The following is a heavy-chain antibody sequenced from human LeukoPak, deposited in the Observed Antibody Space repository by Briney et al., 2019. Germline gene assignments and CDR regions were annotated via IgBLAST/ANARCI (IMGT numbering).Heavy chain of an antibody. D-gene: IGHD3-9*01. Sequence: TGGSLRLSCAASGFTFSTYAMNWVRQAPGKGLGWVSAISGSGGSTYYADSVKGRFTISRDNSKNTLYLQMNSLRAEDTAVYYCAKDGRRYFDRAYFDYWGQGTLVTVSS. CDR2: ISGSGGST. CDR1: GFTFSTYA. V-gene: IGHV3-23*01. CDR3: AKDGRRYFDRAYFDY. J-gene: IGHJ4*02.